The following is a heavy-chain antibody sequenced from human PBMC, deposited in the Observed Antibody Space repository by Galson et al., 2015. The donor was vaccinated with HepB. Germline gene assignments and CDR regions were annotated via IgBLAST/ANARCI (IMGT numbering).Heavy chain of an antibody. CDR3: ARDLGHSYGYMDY. J-gene: IGHJ4*02. V-gene: IGHV3-33*01. CDR1: GFTFSSYG. D-gene: IGHD5-18*01. CDR2: IWYDGSNK. Sequence: SLRLSCAASGFTFSSYGMHWVRQAPGKGLEWVAVIWYDGSNKYYADSVKGRFTISRDNSKNTLYLQMNSLRAEDTAVYYCARDLGHSYGYMDYWGQGTLVTVSS.